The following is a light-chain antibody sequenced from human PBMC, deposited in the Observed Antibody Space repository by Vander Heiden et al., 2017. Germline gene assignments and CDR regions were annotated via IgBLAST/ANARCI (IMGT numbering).Light chain of an antibody. Sequence: AIQMTQSPSSLSASVGDRVTITCRASQAIRYDLSWYQQKPGKAPKFLIYAASSLQSGVPSRFSGSGSGTDFSLTIDSLQPEDFATYYCRQDDQYPLTFGGGTRVDIK. CDR2: AAS. CDR1: QAIRYD. CDR3: RQDDQYPLT. J-gene: IGKJ4*01. V-gene: IGKV1-6*01.